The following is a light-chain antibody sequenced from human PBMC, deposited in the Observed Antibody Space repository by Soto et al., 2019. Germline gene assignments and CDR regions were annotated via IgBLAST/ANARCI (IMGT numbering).Light chain of an antibody. CDR2: LNSDGSH. V-gene: IGLV4-69*01. CDR1: SGHSSYA. J-gene: IGLJ3*02. Sequence: QSVLTQSPSASASLGASVKLTSTLSSGHSSYAIAWHQQQPEKGPRYLMKLNSDGSHSKGDGIPDRFSGSSSVAERYLIISSLQSEDEADYYCQTWGTGIWVFGGETKLTVL. CDR3: QTWGTGIWV.